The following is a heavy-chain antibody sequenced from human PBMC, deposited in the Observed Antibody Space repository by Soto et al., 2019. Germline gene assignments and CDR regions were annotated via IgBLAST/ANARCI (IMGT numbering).Heavy chain of an antibody. CDR1: GLTFGSRA. V-gene: IGHV3-23*01. CDR2: ITDNGGGA. J-gene: IGHJ4*02. D-gene: IGHD3-10*01. CDR3: ARGSTESYPGSRIFDF. Sequence: EVQLLESGGDLKQPGGSLRLSCVASGLTFGSRAMSWVRQAPGEGLQWVATITDNGGGAKYADSVRGRFVISRDNSKKTLYLQMTSLTAEDSAMYFCARGSTESYPGSRIFDFWGRGTLVTVSS.